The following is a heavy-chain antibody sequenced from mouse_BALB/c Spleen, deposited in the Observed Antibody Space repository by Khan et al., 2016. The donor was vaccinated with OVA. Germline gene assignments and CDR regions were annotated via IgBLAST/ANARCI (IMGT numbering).Heavy chain of an antibody. CDR1: GYTFTSYW. D-gene: IGHD2-2*01. J-gene: IGHJ3*01. Sequence: VQLQQSGTVLVRPGTSVKMSCKASGYTFTSYWMHWVKQRPGQGLEWIGAIYPGNSDTSYNQKFKGKATLTADTSSSTAYMDLSSLTNEDSAYYSCAGFGYLFAYWGQGTLVTVSA. CDR3: AGFGYLFAY. V-gene: IGHV1-5*01. CDR2: IYPGNSDT.